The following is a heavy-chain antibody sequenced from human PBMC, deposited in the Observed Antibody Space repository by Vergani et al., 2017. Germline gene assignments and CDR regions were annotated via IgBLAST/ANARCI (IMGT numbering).Heavy chain of an antibody. J-gene: IGHJ6*02. CDR1: GYTLTELS. CDR2: FDPEHVET. Sequence: QVQLVQSGAEVKKPGASVKVSCKVSGYTLTELSMHWVRQAPGKGLDWMGGFDPEHVETIYAQKFQGRVTMTEDTSTDTAYMELSSLRSEDTAVYYCAKPRLRFSCYYYYGMDVGGQGTTVTVSS. D-gene: IGHD5-12*01. V-gene: IGHV1-24*01. CDR3: AKPRLRFSCYYYYGMDV.